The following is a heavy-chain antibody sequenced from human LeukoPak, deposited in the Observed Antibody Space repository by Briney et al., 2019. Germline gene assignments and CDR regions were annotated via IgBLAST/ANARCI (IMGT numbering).Heavy chain of an antibody. Sequence: ASVKVSCKASGYTFTSYGISWVRQAPGQGLEWMGWISAYNGNTNYAQKLQGRVTMTTDTSTSTAYMELSSLRSEDTAVYYCARALRTVVPAAMSDFDYWGQGTLVTVSS. J-gene: IGHJ4*02. CDR1: GYTFTSYG. D-gene: IGHD2-2*01. V-gene: IGHV1-18*01. CDR3: ARALRTVVPAAMSDFDY. CDR2: ISAYNGNT.